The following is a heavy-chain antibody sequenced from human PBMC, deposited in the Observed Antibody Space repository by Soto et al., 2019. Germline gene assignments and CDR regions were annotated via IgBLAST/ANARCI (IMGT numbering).Heavy chain of an antibody. CDR2: IYYSGST. J-gene: IGHJ2*01. CDR1: GGSISSGGYY. V-gene: IGHV4-31*03. Sequence: QVQLQESGPGLVKPSQTLSLTCTVSGGSISSGGYYWSWIRQHPGKGLEWIGYIYYSGSTYYNPSLTSRVTISVATSKNQFSLKLSSVTAADTAVYYCATPTTVVTPSNWYFDLWGRGTLVTVSS. CDR3: ATPTTVVTPSNWYFDL. D-gene: IGHD4-17*01.